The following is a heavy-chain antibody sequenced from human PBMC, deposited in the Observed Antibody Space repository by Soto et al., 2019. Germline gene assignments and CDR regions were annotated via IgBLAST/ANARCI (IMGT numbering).Heavy chain of an antibody. D-gene: IGHD5-18*01. CDR3: ARGREISFGYNWFDP. CDR1: GYPFNSYH. Sequence: QVQLVQSGAEVRKPGASVKLSCQTSGYPFNSYHMHWVRQAPGQGLEWMGVINPTEGRTRYSQKFQDRVTMNRDTSTRTVYMELSSLRSEDTAMYFCARGREISFGYNWFDPWGQGTRVTVSS. J-gene: IGHJ5*02. V-gene: IGHV1-46*02. CDR2: INPTEGRT.